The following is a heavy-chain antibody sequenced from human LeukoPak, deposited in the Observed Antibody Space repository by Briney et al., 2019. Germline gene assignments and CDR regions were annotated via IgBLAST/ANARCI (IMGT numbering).Heavy chain of an antibody. CDR1: GDSVSSNSAA. J-gene: IGHJ5*02. D-gene: IGHD5-24*01. Sequence: SQTLSLTCAISGDSVSSNSAAWHWIRQSPSRGLEWLGRTYYRSKWYNDYAVSVKSRITINPDTSKNQFSLQLNSVTPEDTAVYYCARARRDGYNFRQPIDPGGQGTLVTVSS. V-gene: IGHV6-1*01. CDR3: ARARRDGYNFRQPIDP. CDR2: TYYRSKWYN.